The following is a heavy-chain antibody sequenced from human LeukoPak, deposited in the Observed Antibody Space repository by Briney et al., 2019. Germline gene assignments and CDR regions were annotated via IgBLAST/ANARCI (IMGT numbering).Heavy chain of an antibody. CDR1: GFTFSDYY. V-gene: IGHV3-11*03. CDR3: ARPAVDSWAVDY. D-gene: IGHD6-25*01. CDR2: ISSSSSYT. J-gene: IGHJ4*02. Sequence: GGSLRLSCAASGFTFSDYYMSWIRQAPGKGLEWVSYISSSSSYTNYADSVKGRFTISRDNAKNSLYLQMNSLRDEDTAVYYCARPAVDSWAVDYWGQGTLVTVSS.